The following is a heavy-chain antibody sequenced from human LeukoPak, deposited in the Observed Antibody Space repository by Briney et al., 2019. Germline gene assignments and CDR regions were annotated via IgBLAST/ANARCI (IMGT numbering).Heavy chain of an antibody. Sequence: GGSLRLXCAASGFTFSSHAMSWVRQAPGKGLEWVSRISSGGGTTDYTDSVKGRFTISRDTSKNTLYLQMNSLRAEDTAVYYCAKDRSGSGYFDYWGQGTLVTVSS. CDR3: AKDRSGSGYFDY. D-gene: IGHD3-10*01. CDR1: GFTFSSHA. CDR2: ISSGGGTT. J-gene: IGHJ4*02. V-gene: IGHV3-23*01.